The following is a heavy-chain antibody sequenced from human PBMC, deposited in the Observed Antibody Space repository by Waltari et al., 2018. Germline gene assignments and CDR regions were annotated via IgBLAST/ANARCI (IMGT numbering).Heavy chain of an antibody. Sequence: QVQLQESGPGLVKPSETLALTCAVSGYSISSGSYWGWTRQPPGKGLEWIGSIYHSGSTYYNPSLKSRVTISVDTSKNQFSLKLSSVTAADTAVYYCARLASSWNPHNWFDPWGQGTLVTVSS. CDR3: ARLASSWNPHNWFDP. CDR2: IYHSGST. D-gene: IGHD6-13*01. V-gene: IGHV4-38-2*01. CDR1: GYSISSGSY. J-gene: IGHJ5*02.